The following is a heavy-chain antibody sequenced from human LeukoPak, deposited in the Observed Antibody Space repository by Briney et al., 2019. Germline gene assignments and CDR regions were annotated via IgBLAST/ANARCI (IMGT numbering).Heavy chain of an antibody. J-gene: IGHJ4*02. D-gene: IGHD1-26*01. CDR3: TTDHVGATVEFDS. V-gene: IGHV3-48*03. CDR1: GFTFSSYG. CDR2: ISGSGSSV. Sequence: PGGSLRLSCAASGFTFSSYGMYWVRQAPGEGLEWISYISGSGSSVKYADSVKGRFTISRDNAKNSLYLQMDSLRAEDTAIYYCTTDHVGATVEFDSWGQGTLVTVSS.